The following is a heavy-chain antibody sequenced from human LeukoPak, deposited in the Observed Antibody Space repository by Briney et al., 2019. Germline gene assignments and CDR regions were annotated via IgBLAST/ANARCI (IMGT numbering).Heavy chain of an antibody. CDR3: ARFGMDAAIDY. Sequence: GGSLRLSCAASGFTFSGYWMSWVRQAPGKGLEWVATIKQDGSEKTYVDSVEGRFTSSRDNAKSSLFLQMDSLRAEDTAVYYCARFGMDAAIDYWGQGTLVTVSS. J-gene: IGHJ4*02. V-gene: IGHV3-7*01. D-gene: IGHD2-15*01. CDR2: IKQDGSEK. CDR1: GFTFSGYW.